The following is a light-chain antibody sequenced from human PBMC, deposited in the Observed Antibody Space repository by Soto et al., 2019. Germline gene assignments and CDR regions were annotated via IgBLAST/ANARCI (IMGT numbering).Light chain of an antibody. CDR2: GAS. J-gene: IGKJ1*01. Sequence: EIVMTQSPATLSVSPGERATLSCRASQSVSSNLAWYQQKPGQAPRLLIYGASTRATGIPARFSGSGSGTEFTLTISSLQSEDFAVYYCQQYNNWWTFGHGTNVEIK. CDR1: QSVSSN. CDR3: QQYNNWWT. V-gene: IGKV3-15*01.